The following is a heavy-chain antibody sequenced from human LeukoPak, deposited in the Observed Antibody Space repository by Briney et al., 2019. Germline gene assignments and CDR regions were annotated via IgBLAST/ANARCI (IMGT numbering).Heavy chain of an antibody. D-gene: IGHD3-22*01. J-gene: IGHJ3*02. Sequence: GGSLRLSCAASGFTFSSYSMNWVRQAPGKGLEWVSSISSSSSYIYYADSVKGRFTISRDNAKNTLYLQMNSLRAEDTAVYYCARDSGGFYDSSALDAFDIWGQGTMVTVSS. CDR2: ISSSSSYI. CDR3: ARDSGGFYDSSALDAFDI. CDR1: GFTFSSYS. V-gene: IGHV3-21*01.